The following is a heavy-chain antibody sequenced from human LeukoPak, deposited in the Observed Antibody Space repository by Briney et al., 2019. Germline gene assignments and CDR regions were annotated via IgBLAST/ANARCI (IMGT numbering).Heavy chain of an antibody. J-gene: IGHJ6*02. CDR1: GGTFSNYA. V-gene: IGHV1-69*13. CDR3: ARAPYDSSGSANYYYYYGLDV. CDR2: IIPIFGTA. D-gene: IGHD3-22*01. Sequence: SVMVSCKASGGTFSNYAISWVRQAPGQGLEWMGGIIPIFGTANSAQKLQGRVTITADESTNTAYMELSSLRSEDTAVYYCARAPYDSSGSANYYYYYGLDVWGQGTTVTVSS.